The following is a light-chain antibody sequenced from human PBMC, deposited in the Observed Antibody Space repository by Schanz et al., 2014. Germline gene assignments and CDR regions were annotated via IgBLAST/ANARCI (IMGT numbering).Light chain of an antibody. CDR1: QSVSSTY. V-gene: IGKV3-20*01. CDR3: HHYGGSPYT. CDR2: GAS. J-gene: IGKJ2*01. Sequence: EVVLTQSPGTLSLSPGERATLSCRASQSVSSTYLGWYQQKPGQAPRLLIYGASSRATGIPDRFSGSGSGTDFPLTISRLEPEDFAVYYCHHYGGSPYTFGQGTKLEIK.